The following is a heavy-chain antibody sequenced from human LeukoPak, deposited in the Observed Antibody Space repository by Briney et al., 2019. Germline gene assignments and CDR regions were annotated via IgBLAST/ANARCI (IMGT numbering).Heavy chain of an antibody. J-gene: IGHJ4*02. CDR1: GGSINSGDHY. D-gene: IGHD2-2*01. CDR2: ITLYSDTT. Sequence: PSQTLSLTCSVSGGSINSGDHYWTWIRLPPGGGLEWMGFITLYSDTTSYNPSLKSRLMISIDTSKNQFSLTLTSVTAADTAVYFCARGFGYDFADYWGQGILVTVSS. CDR3: ARGFGYDFADY. V-gene: IGHV4-30-4*01.